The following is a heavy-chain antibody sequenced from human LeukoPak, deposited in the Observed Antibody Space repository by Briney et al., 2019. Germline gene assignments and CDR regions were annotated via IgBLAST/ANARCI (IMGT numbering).Heavy chain of an antibody. CDR3: AREKGPQLPIAY. CDR1: GYTFTGYY. V-gene: IGHV1-2*02. CDR2: INPNSGGT. D-gene: IGHD2-2*01. J-gene: IGHJ4*02. Sequence: APVKVSCKASGYTFTGYYMHWVRQAPGQGLEWMGWINPNSGGTNYAQKFQGRVTMTRDTSISTAYMELSRLRSDDTAVYYCAREKGPQLPIAYWGQGTLVTVSS.